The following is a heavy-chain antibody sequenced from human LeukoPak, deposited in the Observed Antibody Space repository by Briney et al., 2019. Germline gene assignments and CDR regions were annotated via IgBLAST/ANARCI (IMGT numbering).Heavy chain of an antibody. Sequence: PSETLSLTCTVSGYSISSSYYWGWIRPPPGKGLEWIGSIYYSGSTYYNPSLKSRVTISVDTSKNQFSLKLSSVTAADTAVYYCARLGDSSGYYYFDYWGQGTLVTVSS. CDR1: GYSISSSYY. J-gene: IGHJ4*02. CDR2: IYYSGST. D-gene: IGHD3-22*01. CDR3: ARLGDSSGYYYFDY. V-gene: IGHV4-39*01.